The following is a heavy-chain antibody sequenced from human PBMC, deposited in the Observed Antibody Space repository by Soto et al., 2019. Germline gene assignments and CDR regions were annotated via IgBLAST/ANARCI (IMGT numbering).Heavy chain of an antibody. D-gene: IGHD3-16*01. Sequence: QVQLVQSGAEVKKPGASVKVSCKASGYTFTNDYMHWVRQAPGQWLEWMGIIKPSSGTTSYAQKFKGRVTMTRDTSTSTDNTKLSSLRSDDTAVYYCARVSWDRVGGVKECDLWGQGTLVTVSS. CDR3: ARVSWDRVGGVKECDL. J-gene: IGHJ4*02. V-gene: IGHV1-46*01. CDR2: IKPSSGTT. CDR1: GYTFTNDY.